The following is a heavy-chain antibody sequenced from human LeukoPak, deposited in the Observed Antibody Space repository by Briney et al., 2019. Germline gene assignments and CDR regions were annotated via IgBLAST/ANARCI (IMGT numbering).Heavy chain of an antibody. J-gene: IGHJ4*02. D-gene: IGHD4-11*01. CDR2: IYYSGST. CDR1: GGSISGSSYY. Sequence: SETLSLTCTVSGGSISGSSYYWGWIRQPPGKGLEWIGSIYYSGSTYYNPSLKSRVTISVDTSKNQFSLKLSSVTAADTAVYHCARHPAYYSNYNSDYWGQGTLVTVSS. V-gene: IGHV4-39*01. CDR3: ARHPAYYSNYNSDY.